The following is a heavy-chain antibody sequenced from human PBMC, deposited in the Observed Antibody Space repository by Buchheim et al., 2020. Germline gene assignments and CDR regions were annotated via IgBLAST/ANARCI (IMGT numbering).Heavy chain of an antibody. Sequence: EVQLVESGGGLVQTGGSLRLCCAASGFTFSSYSMNWVRQAPGKGLEWVSYISSSSSTIYYAVSVKGRFTISRDNAKNSLYLQMNSLRAEDTAVYYCARIGGIAVAGISAWGWGQGTL. CDR3: ARIGGIAVAGISAWG. D-gene: IGHD6-19*01. V-gene: IGHV3-48*01. CDR2: ISSSSSTI. CDR1: GFTFSSYS. J-gene: IGHJ4*02.